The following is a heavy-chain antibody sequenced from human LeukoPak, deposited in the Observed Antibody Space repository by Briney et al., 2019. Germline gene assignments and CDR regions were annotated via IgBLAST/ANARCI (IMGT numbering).Heavy chain of an antibody. CDR1: GYTFTGYY. J-gene: IGHJ6*03. V-gene: IGHV1-2*02. CDR2: INPNSGGT. D-gene: IGHD2-2*01. CDR3: ALMGRCSSTSCYYYYYYMDV. Sequence: ASVKVSCKASGYTFTGYYMHWVRQAPGQGLEWMGWINPNSGGTNYAQKVQGRVTMTRDTSISTAYMELSRLRSDDTAVYYCALMGRCSSTSCYYYYYYMDVWGKGTTVTVSS.